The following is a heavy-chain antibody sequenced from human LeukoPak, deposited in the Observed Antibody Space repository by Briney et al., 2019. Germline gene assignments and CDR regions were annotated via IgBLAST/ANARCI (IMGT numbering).Heavy chain of an antibody. Sequence: ASVKVSCKASGYIFTGYYMHWVRQAPGQGLEWMGWINPNSGATNYAQKFQGRVTITRNTSISTAYMELSSLRSEDTAVYYCARGLTRDWFDPWGQGTLVTVSS. D-gene: IGHD3-16*01. CDR2: INPNSGAT. CDR1: GYIFTGYY. CDR3: ARGLTRDWFDP. J-gene: IGHJ5*02. V-gene: IGHV1-2*02.